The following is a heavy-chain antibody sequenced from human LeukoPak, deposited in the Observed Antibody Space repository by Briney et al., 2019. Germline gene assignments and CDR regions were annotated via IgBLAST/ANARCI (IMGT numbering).Heavy chain of an antibody. CDR2: IYYSGST. CDR1: GGSISSSSYY. D-gene: IGHD2-2*02. Sequence: SETLSLTCTVSGGSISSSSYYWGWIRQPPGKGLEWIGSIYYSGSTYYNPSLKSRVTISVDTSKNQFSLKLSSVTAADTAVYYCARRGCSSTGCYTGGWTRSYFDYWGQGTLVTVSS. V-gene: IGHV4-39*01. J-gene: IGHJ4*02. CDR3: ARRGCSSTGCYTGGWTRSYFDY.